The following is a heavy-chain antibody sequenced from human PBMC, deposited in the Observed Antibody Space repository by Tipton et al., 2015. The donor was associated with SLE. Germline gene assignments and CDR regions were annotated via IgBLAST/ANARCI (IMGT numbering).Heavy chain of an antibody. CDR2: IRSKPNGYAT. CDR3: AKDGEVTSGYSKYYFDY. CDR1: EFSFTDST. J-gene: IGHJ4*02. Sequence: SLRLSCAASEFSFTDSTIYWVRQASGKGLEWVGRIRSKPNGYATAYAASVKGRFTISRDDSKKTADLQMNSLKTEDTAVYYCAKDGEVTSGYSKYYFDYWGQGTLVTVSS. D-gene: IGHD3-3*01. V-gene: IGHV3-73*01.